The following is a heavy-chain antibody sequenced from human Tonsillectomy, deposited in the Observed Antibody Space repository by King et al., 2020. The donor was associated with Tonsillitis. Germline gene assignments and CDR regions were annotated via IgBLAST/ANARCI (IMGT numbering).Heavy chain of an antibody. Sequence: VQLVESGGGLVQPGGSLRLSCAASGFTVSSNYMSWVRQAPGKGLEWVSVIYSGGSTYYADSVKGRFTISRHNSKNTLYLQMNSLRVEDTAVYYCAREGPDNWFDPWGQGTLVSVSS. CDR3: AREGPDNWFDP. V-gene: IGHV3-53*04. CDR1: GFTVSSNY. J-gene: IGHJ5*02. CDR2: IYSGGST.